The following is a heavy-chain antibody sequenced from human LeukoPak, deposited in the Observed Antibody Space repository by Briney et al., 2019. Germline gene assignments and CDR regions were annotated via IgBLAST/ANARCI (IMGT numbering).Heavy chain of an antibody. CDR1: GFTFSSCA. CDR2: ISYDGSNK. V-gene: IGHV3-30*04. D-gene: IGHD3-10*01. CDR3: ARGRGYYYGSGSYR. J-gene: IGHJ4*02. Sequence: GGSLRLSCAASGFTFSSCAMHWVRQAPGKGLEWVAVISYDGSNKYYADSAKGRFTISRDNSKNTLYLQMNSLRAEDTAVYYCARGRGYYYGSGSYRWGQGTLVTVSS.